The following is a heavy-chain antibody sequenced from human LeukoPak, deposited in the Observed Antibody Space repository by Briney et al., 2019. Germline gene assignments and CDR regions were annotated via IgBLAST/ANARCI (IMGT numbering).Heavy chain of an antibody. V-gene: IGHV1-18*01. Sequence: ASVKVSCTASGYTFTSYGISWVQQAPGQGLEWMGWISAYNGNTNYAQKLQGRVTMTTDTSTSTAYMELRSLRSDDTAVYYCARGCYVVVTAKCVIDYWGQGTLVTVSS. D-gene: IGHD2-21*02. CDR3: ARGCYVVVTAKCVIDY. CDR1: GYTFTSYG. J-gene: IGHJ4*02. CDR2: ISAYNGNT.